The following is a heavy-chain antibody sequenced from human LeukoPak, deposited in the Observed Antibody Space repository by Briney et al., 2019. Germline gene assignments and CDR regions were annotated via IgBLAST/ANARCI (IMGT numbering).Heavy chain of an antibody. J-gene: IGHJ4*02. CDR3: ARGTTVTTGGVDY. CDR2: INPNSGGT. V-gene: IGHV1-2*02. CDR1: GYTFTSYD. Sequence: GASVKVSCKASGYTFTSYDINWVRQATGQGLEWMGWINPNSGGTNYAQKFQGRVTMTRDTSISTAYMELSRLRSDDTAVYYCARGTTVTTGGVDYWGQGTLVTVSS. D-gene: IGHD4-17*01.